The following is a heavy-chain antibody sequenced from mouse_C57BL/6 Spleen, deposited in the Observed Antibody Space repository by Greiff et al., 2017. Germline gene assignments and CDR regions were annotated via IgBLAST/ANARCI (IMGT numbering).Heavy chain of an antibody. Sequence: QVQLQQPGTELVKPGASVKLSCKASGYTFTSYWMHWVKQRPGQGLEWIGNINPSNGGTNYNEKFKSKATLTVDKSSSAAYMQLSSLTSEDSAVYDCARSDSVNYFDYWGQGTTLTVSS. CDR1: GYTFTSYW. CDR2: INPSNGGT. CDR3: ARSDSVNYFDY. J-gene: IGHJ2*01. V-gene: IGHV1-53*01.